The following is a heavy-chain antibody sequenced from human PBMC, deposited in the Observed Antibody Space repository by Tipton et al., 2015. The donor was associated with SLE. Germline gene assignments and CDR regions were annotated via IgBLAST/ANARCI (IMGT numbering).Heavy chain of an antibody. Sequence: GLVKPSGTLSLTCAVSGGSIRSSNWWSWVRQPPGMGLEWIGEIHHSGSTNYNPSLKSRVTISVDKSKNQFSLKLSSVTAADTAVYYCAKDYNHDNADYNWGQGTLVIVSS. D-gene: IGHD4-17*01. CDR3: AKDYNHDNADYN. CDR1: GGSIRSSNW. V-gene: IGHV4-4*02. J-gene: IGHJ4*02. CDR2: IHHSGST.